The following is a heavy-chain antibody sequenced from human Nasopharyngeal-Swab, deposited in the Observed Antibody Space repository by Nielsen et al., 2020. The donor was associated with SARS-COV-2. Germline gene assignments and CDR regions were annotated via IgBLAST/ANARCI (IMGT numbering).Heavy chain of an antibody. CDR1: GFTFSSYG. D-gene: IGHD3-16*02. CDR2: IWYDGSNK. Sequence: GESLKISCAASGFTFSSYGMHWVRQAPGKGLAWVAVIWYDGSNKYYADSVKGRFTISRENSKNTLYLQMNSLRAEDTAVYYCARDLFYLDYWGQGTLVTVSS. CDR3: ARDLFYLDY. V-gene: IGHV3-33*01. J-gene: IGHJ4*02.